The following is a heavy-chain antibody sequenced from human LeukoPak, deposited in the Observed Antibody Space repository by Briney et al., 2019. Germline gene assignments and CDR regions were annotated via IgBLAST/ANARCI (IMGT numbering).Heavy chain of an antibody. V-gene: IGHV4-39*01. J-gene: IGHJ4*02. D-gene: IGHD3-3*01. Sequence: PSETLSLTCPVSGGSISSSSYSWGWIRQPPGKGLDWIGRIYYSGTIYYNPSLKSRVTISVDTSKIQFSLKLSSVAATDTAVYFCARLRFDFWSGYTHPYFDYWGQGTLVTVSS. CDR2: IYYSGTI. CDR3: ARLRFDFWSGYTHPYFDY. CDR1: GGSISSSSYS.